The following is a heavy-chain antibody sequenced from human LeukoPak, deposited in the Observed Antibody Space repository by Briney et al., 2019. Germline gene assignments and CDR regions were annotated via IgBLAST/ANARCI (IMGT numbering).Heavy chain of an antibody. V-gene: IGHV3-48*04. CDR2: ISSSSSTI. CDR3: ARDAFGAIDF. J-gene: IGHJ4*02. Sequence: GGSLRLSCAASGFTFSSYSMNWVRQAPGKGLEWVSYISSSSSTIYYADSVKGRFTIPRDNSKNTLYLQMNSLRTEDTAVYYCARDAFGAIDFWGQGTLVTVSS. D-gene: IGHD3-3*01. CDR1: GFTFSSYS.